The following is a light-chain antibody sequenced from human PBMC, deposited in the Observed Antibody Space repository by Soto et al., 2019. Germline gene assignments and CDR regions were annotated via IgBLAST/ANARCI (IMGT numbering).Light chain of an antibody. Sequence: ESVLTQSPGTLSLSPGESATLSCGASQSVSSSHFAWYQQKPGQAPRLLIYGASSRATGIPHRFSGSGSGTDFTLTINRLEPEDFAVYYCQQYVSSPPTFGQGTNVDI. V-gene: IGKV3-20*01. CDR1: QSVSSSH. J-gene: IGKJ1*01. CDR3: QQYVSSPPT. CDR2: GAS.